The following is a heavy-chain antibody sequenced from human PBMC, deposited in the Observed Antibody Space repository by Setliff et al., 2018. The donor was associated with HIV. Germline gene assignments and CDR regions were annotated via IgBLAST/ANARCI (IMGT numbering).Heavy chain of an antibody. D-gene: IGHD5-12*01. CDR3: AREDRDGYNPRSYFDY. Sequence: SETLSLTCAVYGGSFSGYYWSWIRQPPGKGLEWIGSIYYSGSTNYNPSLKSRVTISVDTSKNQFSLKLSSVTAADTAVYYCAREDRDGYNPRSYFDYWGQGTLVTVSS. CDR2: IYYSGST. V-gene: IGHV4-59*01. J-gene: IGHJ4*02. CDR1: GGSFSGYY.